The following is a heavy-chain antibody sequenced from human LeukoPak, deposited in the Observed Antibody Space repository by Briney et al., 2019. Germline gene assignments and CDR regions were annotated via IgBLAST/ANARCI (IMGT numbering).Heavy chain of an antibody. CDR1: GYTFTSYY. V-gene: IGHV1-46*01. Sequence: ASVKVSCKASGYTFTSYYMRWVRQAPGQGLEWMGIINPSGGSTSYAQKFQGRVTMTRDTSTSTVYMELSSLRSEDTAVYYCARELGVASQARVYYGMDVWGQGTTVTVSS. CDR2: INPSGGST. J-gene: IGHJ6*02. CDR3: ARELGVASQARVYYGMDV. D-gene: IGHD2-15*01.